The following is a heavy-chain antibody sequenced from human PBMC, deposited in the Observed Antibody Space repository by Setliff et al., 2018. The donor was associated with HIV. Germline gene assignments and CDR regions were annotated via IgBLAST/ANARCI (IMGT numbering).Heavy chain of an antibody. CDR1: GGSISTGDYY. CDR3: ARGVNFDY. D-gene: IGHD3-3*01. CDR2: VYYTGST. V-gene: IGHV4-61*08. Sequence: PSETLSLTCTVSGGSISTGDYYWSWIRQPPGKGLEWIGYVYYTGSTNYNPSLKSRVTISIDTSKNQFSLKLTSVTAADTAIYYFARGVNFDYWGQGTLVTVSS. J-gene: IGHJ4*02.